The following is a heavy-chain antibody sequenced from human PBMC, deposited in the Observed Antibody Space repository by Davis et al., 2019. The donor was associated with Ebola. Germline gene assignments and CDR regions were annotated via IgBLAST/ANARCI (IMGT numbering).Heavy chain of an antibody. D-gene: IGHD1-26*01. CDR2: ISYDGSNK. J-gene: IGHJ4*02. CDR1: GFTFSSYA. Sequence: GESLKISCAASGFTFSSYAMHWVRQAPGKGLEWVAVISYDGSNKYYADSVKGRFTISRDNSKNTLYLQMNSLRAEDTAVYYCARDQSNSGSYSFDYWGQGTLVTVSS. V-gene: IGHV3-30-3*01. CDR3: ARDQSNSGSYSFDY.